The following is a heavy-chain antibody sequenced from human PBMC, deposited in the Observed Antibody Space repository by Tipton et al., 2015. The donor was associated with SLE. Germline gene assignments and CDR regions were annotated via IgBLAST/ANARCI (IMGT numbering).Heavy chain of an antibody. V-gene: IGHV3-30*04. D-gene: IGHD3-3*01. Sequence: RSLRLSCAASGFTFSSYAMHWVRQAPGKGLEWVAVVSFSGQTDYYADSVKGRFTISRDNSKNTLYLQIYSLRAEDTAVYYCAKGYDFWSGYIHYFDYWGRGTLVTVSS. CDR2: VSFSGQTD. CDR1: GFTFSSYA. CDR3: AKGYDFWSGYIHYFDY. J-gene: IGHJ4*02.